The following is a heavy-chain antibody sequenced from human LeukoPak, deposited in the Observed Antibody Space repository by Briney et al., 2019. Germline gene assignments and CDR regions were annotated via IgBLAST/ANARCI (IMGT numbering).Heavy chain of an antibody. J-gene: IGHJ4*02. D-gene: IGHD3-10*01. Sequence: PGRSLRLSCAASGFTFSSYGMHWVRQAPGKGLEWVAVISYDGSNKYYADSVKGRFTISRDNYKNTLYLQMNSLRAEDTAVYYCARDRGGATGIRAQFDYWGQGTLVTVSS. CDR2: ISYDGSNK. V-gene: IGHV3-30*03. CDR1: GFTFSSYG. CDR3: ARDRGGATGIRAQFDY.